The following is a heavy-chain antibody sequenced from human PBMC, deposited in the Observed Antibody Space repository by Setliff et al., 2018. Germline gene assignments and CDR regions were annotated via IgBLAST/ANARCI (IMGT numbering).Heavy chain of an antibody. CDR3: TRGTGRSWSLDP. V-gene: IGHV3-53*01. CDR2: IYNDGRT. J-gene: IGHJ5*02. Sequence: PGGSLRLSCAASGFTFSSHWMHWVRQAPGKGLEWVSLIYNDGRTYYADSVKGRFTISRDNSRNTLYLQMNSLRLDDTAVYYCTRGTGRSWSLDPWGQGTLVTVSS. D-gene: IGHD6-13*01. CDR1: GFTFSSHW.